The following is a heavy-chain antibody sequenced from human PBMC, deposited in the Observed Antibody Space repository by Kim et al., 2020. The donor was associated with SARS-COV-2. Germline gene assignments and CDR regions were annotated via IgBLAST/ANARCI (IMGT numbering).Heavy chain of an antibody. Sequence: GGSLRLSCAASGFTFSSYAMTWVRQAPGKGLEWVSGKGLEWVSAISGSGGSTYYADSVKGRFTISRDNSKNTLYLQMNSLRAEDTAVYYCAKDPRGYYPNWFDPWGQGTLVTVSS. D-gene: IGHD3-3*01. CDR2: ISGSGGST. V-gene: IGHV3-23*01. CDR3: AKDPRGYYPNWFDP. CDR1: GFTFSSYA. J-gene: IGHJ5*02.